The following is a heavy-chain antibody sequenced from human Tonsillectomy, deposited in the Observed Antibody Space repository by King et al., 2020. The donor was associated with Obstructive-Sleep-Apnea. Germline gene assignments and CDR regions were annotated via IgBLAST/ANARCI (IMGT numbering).Heavy chain of an antibody. CDR1: GDSIRSSKW. Sequence: VQLQESGPGLVKPSGTLSLICSVSGDSIRSSKWWSWVRQPPGKGLEWIWEIYHSGSTNYNPSLKSRVTISVDTSKNQLSLKLSSVTAADTAVYYCARVSWRPHYYGMDVWGQGTTVTVSS. V-gene: IGHV4-4*02. CDR3: ARVSWRPHYYGMDV. D-gene: IGHD5-12*01. CDR2: IYHSGST. J-gene: IGHJ6*02.